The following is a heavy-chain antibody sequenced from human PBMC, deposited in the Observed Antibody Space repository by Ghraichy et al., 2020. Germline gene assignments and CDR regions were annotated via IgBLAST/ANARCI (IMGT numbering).Heavy chain of an antibody. V-gene: IGHV1-8*01. CDR3: ARGLSQFEWELLFYFDY. CDR1: GYTFTSYD. Sequence: ASVKVSCKASGYTFTSYDINWVRQATGQGLEWMGWMNPNSGNTGYAQKFQGRVTMTRNTSISTAYMELSSLRSEDTAVYYCARGLSQFEWELLFYFDYWGQGTLVTVSS. CDR2: MNPNSGNT. J-gene: IGHJ4*02. D-gene: IGHD1-26*01.